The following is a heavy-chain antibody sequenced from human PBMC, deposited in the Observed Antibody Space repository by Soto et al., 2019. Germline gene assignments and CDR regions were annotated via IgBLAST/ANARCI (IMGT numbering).Heavy chain of an antibody. J-gene: IGHJ6*03. CDR3: ARVIPITIFGVVTQNMDV. D-gene: IGHD3-3*01. CDR2: INHSGST. Sequence: SETLSLTCAVYGGSFSGYYWSWIRQPPGKGLEWIGEINHSGSTNYNPSLKSRVTISVDTSKNQFSLKLSSVTAADTAVYYCARVIPITIFGVVTQNMDVWGKGTTVTVSS. CDR1: GGSFSGYY. V-gene: IGHV4-34*01.